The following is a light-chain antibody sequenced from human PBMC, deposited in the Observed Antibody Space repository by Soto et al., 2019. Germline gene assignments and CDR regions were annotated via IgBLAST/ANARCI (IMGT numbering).Light chain of an antibody. CDR2: DAF. Sequence: EIVLTQSPGTLSLSPGESATLSCRASRSLDSGQLAWYQQKVGRAPRLLIHDAFIRATGIPDRFSGSGSGTDFTLTITRLEPEDSAVYFCQQYTGPPTTFGQGTRREIK. CDR1: RSLDSGQ. CDR3: QQYTGPPTT. V-gene: IGKV3-20*01. J-gene: IGKJ5*01.